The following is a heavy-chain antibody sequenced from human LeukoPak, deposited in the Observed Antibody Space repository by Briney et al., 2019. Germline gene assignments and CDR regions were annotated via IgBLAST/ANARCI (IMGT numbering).Heavy chain of an antibody. D-gene: IGHD5-18*01. CDR2: ISSSSSYI. CDR1: GFTFSSYS. Sequence: GGSLRLSCAASGFTFSSYSMNWVRQAPGEGPEWVSSISSSSSYIYYADSVKGRFTISRDNAKNSLYLQMNSLRAEDTAVYYCARALTLYSYGQGYWGQGTLVTVSS. CDR3: ARALTLYSYGQGY. V-gene: IGHV3-21*01. J-gene: IGHJ4*02.